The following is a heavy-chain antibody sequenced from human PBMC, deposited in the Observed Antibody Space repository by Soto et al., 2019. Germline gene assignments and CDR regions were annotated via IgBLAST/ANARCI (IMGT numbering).Heavy chain of an antibody. CDR2: IYYSGST. CDR1: GCSISSGGDY. Sequence: SETLSLTFTVSGCSISSGGDYWSWIRQHPGKGLEWIGYIYYSGSTYYNPSLKSRVTISVDTSKNQFSLKLSSVTAADTAVYYCARDLFLSSGPVVWGQGTLVTVSS. D-gene: IGHD3-22*01. V-gene: IGHV4-31*03. CDR3: ARDLFLSSGPVV. J-gene: IGHJ4*02.